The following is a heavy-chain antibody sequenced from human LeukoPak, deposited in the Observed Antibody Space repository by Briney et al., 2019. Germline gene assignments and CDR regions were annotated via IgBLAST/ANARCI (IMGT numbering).Heavy chain of an antibody. CDR1: GFTVSSNY. Sequence: GSLRLSCAASGFTVSSNYMSLVRQPPGKGLEWIEEINHSGSTNYNPSLKSRVTISVDTSKNQFSLKLSSVTAADTAVYYCARGHSGWYGNWFDPWGQGTLVTVSS. V-gene: IGHV4-34*01. J-gene: IGHJ5*02. CDR3: ARGHSGWYGNWFDP. CDR2: INHSGST. D-gene: IGHD6-19*01.